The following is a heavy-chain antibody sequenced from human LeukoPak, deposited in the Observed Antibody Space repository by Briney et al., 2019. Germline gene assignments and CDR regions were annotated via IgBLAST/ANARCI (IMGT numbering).Heavy chain of an antibody. V-gene: IGHV3-48*03. J-gene: IGHJ4*02. CDR1: EFSVGSNY. Sequence: GGSLRLSCAASEFSVGSNYMTWVRQAPGKGLEWVSYISSSGSTIYYADSVKGRFTISRDNAKNSLYLQMNSLRAEDTAVYYCARDSLRGYYGSGSYWGQGTLVTVSS. CDR3: ARDSLRGYYGSGSY. D-gene: IGHD3-10*01. CDR2: ISSSGSTI.